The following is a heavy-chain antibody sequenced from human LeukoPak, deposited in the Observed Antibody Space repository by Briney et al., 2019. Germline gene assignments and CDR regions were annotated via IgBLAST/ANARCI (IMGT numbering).Heavy chain of an antibody. Sequence: PRRSPSPSCSAASFGTNAYKVERLSQAPGKGLVWVAVISYDGSNKYYADSVKGRFTLSRDNTTNTLYLKMNSLRTEDTAVYYCARTEY. V-gene: IGHV3-30*19. CDR3: ARTEY. CDR2: ISYDGSNK. CDR1: SFGTNAYK. J-gene: IGHJ1*01.